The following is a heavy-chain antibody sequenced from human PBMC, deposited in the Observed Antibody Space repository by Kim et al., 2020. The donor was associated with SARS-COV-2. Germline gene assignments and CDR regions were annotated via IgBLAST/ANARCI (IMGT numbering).Heavy chain of an antibody. V-gene: IGHV3-48*02. CDR3: ARVLD. CDR2: SSSSSTI. J-gene: IGHJ4*02. Sequence: SSSSSTIYYADSVKGRFTISRDNAKSLLYLQMNILRDEETAVYYCARVLDWGQGTLVTVSS.